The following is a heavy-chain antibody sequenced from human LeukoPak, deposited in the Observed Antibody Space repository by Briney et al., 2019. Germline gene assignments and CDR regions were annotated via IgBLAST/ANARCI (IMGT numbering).Heavy chain of an antibody. D-gene: IGHD1-26*01. CDR1: GFTLSSYG. CDR2: IWYDGSNK. CDR3: ASHSGSYYNY. V-gene: IGHV3-33*01. Sequence: GGSLRLSCAASGFTLSSYGMHWVCKAPGKGQGWVAVIWYDGSNKYYADSVKGRFTISRVNSKNTLYLQMNSLRAEDTAVYYCASHSGSYYNYWGQGTLVTVSP. J-gene: IGHJ4*02.